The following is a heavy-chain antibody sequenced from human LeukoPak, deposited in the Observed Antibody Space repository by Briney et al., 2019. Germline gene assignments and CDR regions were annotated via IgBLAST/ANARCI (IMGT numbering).Heavy chain of an antibody. CDR3: ARGAAGYSSGWYYYYGMDV. J-gene: IGHJ6*02. Sequence: ASVKVSCKASGYTFTSYYMHWVRQAPGQGLEWMGIINPSGGSTSYAQKFQGRVTMTRDTSISTAYMELSRLRSDDTAVYYCARGAAGYSSGWYYYYGMDVWGQGTTVTVSS. CDR2: INPSGGST. CDR1: GYTFTSYY. D-gene: IGHD6-19*01. V-gene: IGHV1-46*01.